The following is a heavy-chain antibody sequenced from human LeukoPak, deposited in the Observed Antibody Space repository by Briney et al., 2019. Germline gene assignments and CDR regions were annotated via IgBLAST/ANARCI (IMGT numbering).Heavy chain of an antibody. J-gene: IGHJ6*03. CDR3: ARVMMGATVTTFHYYCMDV. Sequence: GGSLRLSCAACGFTFSHYTIGWVRQAPGKGLERVASITSSSSHIYYADSVKGRFTISRDNAKNEVYLQMNSLRGEDTAIYYCARVMMGATVTTFHYYCMDVWGVGTADTVSS. V-gene: IGHV3-21*01. CDR2: ITSSSSHI. D-gene: IGHD4-11*01. CDR1: GFTFSHYT.